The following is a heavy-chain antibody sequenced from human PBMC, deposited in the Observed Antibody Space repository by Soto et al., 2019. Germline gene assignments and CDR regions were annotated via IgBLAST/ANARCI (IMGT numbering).Heavy chain of an antibody. Sequence: QVQLVESGGGVVQIGTSLRLSCEASGFTFSNYAMYWVRQAPGKGLEWVALIWHDGSNKFYADSVKGRFTISRDNSKNTLYLQIHSLRADDTAVYYCARDRGSVGRVRGVQGAPIGFWGQGNMVTVSS. D-gene: IGHD3-10*01. J-gene: IGHJ4*02. V-gene: IGHV3-33*01. CDR1: GFTFSNYA. CDR3: ARDRGSVGRVRGVQGAPIGF. CDR2: IWHDGSNK.